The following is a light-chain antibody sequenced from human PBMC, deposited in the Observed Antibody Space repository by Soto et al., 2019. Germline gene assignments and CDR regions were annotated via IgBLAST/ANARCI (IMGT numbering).Light chain of an antibody. CDR2: AAS. J-gene: IGKJ1*01. Sequence: IQLTQSPSSLSASVGDSVTITCRASQGISSYLAWYQQKPGKAPKLLIYAASNLQSGVPSRFSGSGSETDFTLTISSLQPEDFATYYCQQLNSYPRTFGQGTKVDIK. V-gene: IGKV1-9*01. CDR1: QGISSY. CDR3: QQLNSYPRT.